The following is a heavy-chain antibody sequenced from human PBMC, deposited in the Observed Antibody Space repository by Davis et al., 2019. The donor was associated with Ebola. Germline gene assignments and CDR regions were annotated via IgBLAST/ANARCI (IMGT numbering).Heavy chain of an antibody. CDR2: IYYSGTT. D-gene: IGHD3/OR15-3a*01. V-gene: IGHV4-31*03. CDR3: AKDLGLTREGGVGFDQ. Sequence: PSETLSLTCSVYGDFVSRGAYYWNWIRQHPRKGLEWIGYIYYSGTTYYNPSLNSRVTISLDTSRNEVSLKVNSVTAADTAVYYCAKDLGLTREGGVGFDQWGQGTLVTVSS. J-gene: IGHJ4*02. CDR1: GDFVSRGAYY.